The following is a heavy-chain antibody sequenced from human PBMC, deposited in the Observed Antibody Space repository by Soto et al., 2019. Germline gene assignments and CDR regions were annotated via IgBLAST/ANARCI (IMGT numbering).Heavy chain of an antibody. J-gene: IGHJ5*02. CDR3: ASSSRAAAGKDYNCFDP. V-gene: IGHV5-51*01. CDR1: GYSFTSYW. D-gene: IGHD6-13*01. CDR2: IYPGDSDT. Sequence: EVQLVQSGAEVKKPGESLKISCKGSGYSFTSYWIGWVRQMPGKGLEWMGIIYPGDSDTRYSPSFQGQVTISADKSISTAYLQLSSLKAPDTAMYYCASSSRAAAGKDYNCFDPWGQGALGTVSS.